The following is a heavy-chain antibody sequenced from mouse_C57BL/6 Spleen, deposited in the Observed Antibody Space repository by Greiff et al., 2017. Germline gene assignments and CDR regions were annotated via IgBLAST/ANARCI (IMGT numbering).Heavy chain of an antibody. V-gene: IGHV5-17*01. D-gene: IGHD4-1*01. CDR2: ISSGSSTI. J-gene: IGHJ1*03. CDR1: GFTFSDYG. CDR3: AKGKAGTWYFDV. Sequence: EVMLVESGGGLVKPGGSLKLSCAASGFTFSDYGMHWVRQAPEKGLEWVAYISSGSSTIYYADTVKGRFTISRDNAKNTLFLQMTSLRSEDTAMYYWAKGKAGTWYFDVWGTGTTVTVSS.